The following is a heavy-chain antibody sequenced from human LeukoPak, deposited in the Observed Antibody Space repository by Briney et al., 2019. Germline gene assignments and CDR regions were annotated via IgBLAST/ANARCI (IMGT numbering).Heavy chain of an antibody. J-gene: IGHJ4*02. CDR2: IYYSGST. V-gene: IGHV4-39*01. CDR3: ARHGLVPYYYDSSGYWAQGYFDY. D-gene: IGHD3-22*01. CDR1: GGSISSSSYY. Sequence: PSETLSLTCTVSGGSISSSSYYWGWIRQPPGKGLEWIGSIYYSGSTCYNPSLKSRVTISVDTSKNQFSLKLSSVTAADTAVYYCARHGLVPYYYDSSGYWAQGYFDYWGQGTLVTVSS.